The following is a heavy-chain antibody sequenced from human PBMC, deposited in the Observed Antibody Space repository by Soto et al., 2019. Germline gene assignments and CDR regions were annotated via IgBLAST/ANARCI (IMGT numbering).Heavy chain of an antibody. V-gene: IGHV3-23*01. CDR3: ARGFSSGSYYRIDF. CDR2: ISASGGST. CDR1: GFTFSSYA. D-gene: IGHD3-10*01. J-gene: IGHJ4*02. Sequence: EVQLLESGGGLVQPGGSLRLSCAASGFTFSSYALTWVRQAPGKGLEWVSTISASGGSTYYADSVKGRFTISRDKSKNTLYLQMNSMGAEDTAVYYCARGFSSGSYYRIDFWGQGTLVTVSS.